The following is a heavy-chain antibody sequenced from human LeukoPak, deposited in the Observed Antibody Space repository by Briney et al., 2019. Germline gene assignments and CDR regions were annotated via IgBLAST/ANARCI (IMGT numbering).Heavy chain of an antibody. CDR3: ARQTWIQLWLFDY. CDR1: GGSISSSSYY. V-gene: IGHV4-39*01. J-gene: IGHJ4*02. D-gene: IGHD5-18*01. Sequence: SETLSLTCTVSGGSISSSSYYWAWIRQPPGKGLECIGNVYYSGSTYYNPSLKSRVTVSIDTSTNQFSLKLTSVTAADTAVYFCARQTWIQLWLFDYWGQGSLVTVSP. CDR2: VYYSGST.